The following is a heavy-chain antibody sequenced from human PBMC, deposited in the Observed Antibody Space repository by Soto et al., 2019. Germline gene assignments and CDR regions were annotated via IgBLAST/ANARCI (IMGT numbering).Heavy chain of an antibody. CDR1: GFTFSSYG. CDR2: IWYDGSNK. Sequence: GGSLRLSCAASGFTFSSYGMHWVRQAPGKGLEWVAVIWYDGSNKHYADPVKGRFTISRDNSKNTLSLQMNSLRAEDTAIYYCARDIDWYSNSSGFDNWGQGTLVTVSS. J-gene: IGHJ4*02. CDR3: ARDIDWYSNSSGFDN. V-gene: IGHV3-33*01. D-gene: IGHD1-26*01.